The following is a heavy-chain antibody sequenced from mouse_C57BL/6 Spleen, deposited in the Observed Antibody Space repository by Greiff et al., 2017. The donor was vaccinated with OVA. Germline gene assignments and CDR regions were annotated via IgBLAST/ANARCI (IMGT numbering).Heavy chain of an antibody. CDR3: ARSPYDYSLAMDY. CDR2: INPSNGGT. V-gene: IGHV1-53*01. J-gene: IGHJ4*01. D-gene: IGHD2-4*01. CDR1: GYTFTSYW. Sequence: VQLQQPGTELVKPGASVKLSCKASGYTFTSYWMHWVKQRPGQGLEWIGNINPSNGGTNYNEKFKSKATLTVDKSSSTAYMQLSSLTSEDSAVYYCARSPYDYSLAMDYWGQGTSVTVSS.